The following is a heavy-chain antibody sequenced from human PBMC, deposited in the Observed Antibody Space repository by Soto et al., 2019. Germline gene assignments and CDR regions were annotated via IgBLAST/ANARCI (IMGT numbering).Heavy chain of an antibody. Sequence: QLQLQESGSGLVKPSQTLSLTCAVSGGSISSGGYSWSWIRQPPGKGLEWIGYIYHSGSTYYNPSLKSRVTIAVYRSKNQFSLKLSSVTAADTAVYYCAAGGGLPRYYWGQGTRVTVSS. J-gene: IGHJ4*02. CDR2: IYHSGST. D-gene: IGHD5-12*01. CDR1: GGSISSGGYS. V-gene: IGHV4-30-2*01. CDR3: AAGGGLPRYY.